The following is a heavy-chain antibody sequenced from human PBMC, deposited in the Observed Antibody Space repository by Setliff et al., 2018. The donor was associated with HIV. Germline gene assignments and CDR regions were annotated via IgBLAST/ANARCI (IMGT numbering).Heavy chain of an antibody. D-gene: IGHD3-16*01. CDR1: GFTFTSFW. V-gene: IGHV3-7*01. J-gene: IGHJ3*02. Sequence: PGGSLRLSCAASGFTFTSFWMSWVRQAPGKGLEWVANINEDGTEKYYVDSVKGRFTISRDNAKNSLYLQMNSLRVEDSAVYYCARSLWGFVRNAAFEIWGQGTMVTVSS. CDR2: INEDGTEK. CDR3: ARSLWGFVRNAAFEI.